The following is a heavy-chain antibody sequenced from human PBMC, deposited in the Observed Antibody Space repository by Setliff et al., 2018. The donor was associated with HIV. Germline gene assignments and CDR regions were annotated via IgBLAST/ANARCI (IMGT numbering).Heavy chain of an antibody. J-gene: IGHJ5*02. CDR2: IYYSGST. CDR3: ARGVTIFGVVILPPNWFDP. Sequence: KPSETLSLTCTVSGGSISSGSYYWSWIRQPPGKGLEWIGYIYYSGSTNYNPSLKSRVTISVDTSKNQFSLKLSSVTAADTAVYYCARGVTIFGVVILPPNWFDPWGQGTLVTVSS. D-gene: IGHD3-3*01. V-gene: IGHV4-61*01. CDR1: GGSISSGSYY.